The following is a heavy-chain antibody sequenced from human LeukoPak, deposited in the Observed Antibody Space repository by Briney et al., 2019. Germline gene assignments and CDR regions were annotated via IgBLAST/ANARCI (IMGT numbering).Heavy chain of an antibody. V-gene: IGHV3-33*01. J-gene: IGHJ4*02. D-gene: IGHD2-21*02. CDR3: ARDRHVVVTAIHSFGFDY. CDR2: IWYDGSNK. CDR1: GFTFSSYG. Sequence: PGGSLRLSCAASGFTFSSYGMHWVRQAPGKGLEWVAVIWYDGSNKYYADSVKGRFTISGDNSKNTLYLQMNSLRAEDTAVYYCARDRHVVVTAIHSFGFDYWGQGTLVTVSS.